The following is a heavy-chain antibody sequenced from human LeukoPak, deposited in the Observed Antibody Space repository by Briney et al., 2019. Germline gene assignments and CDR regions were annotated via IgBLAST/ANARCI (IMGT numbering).Heavy chain of an antibody. CDR1: GFSFSNLG. Sequence: GRSLRLSCAASGFSFSNLGMHWVRQAPGKGLEWVAVISYDGRNKYFADSVKGRLTISRDNSKNTVYLEMNSLRDEDTAVYYCAKDKRGSSGWYDHWGQGTLVIVSS. CDR2: ISYDGRNK. J-gene: IGHJ5*02. V-gene: IGHV3-30*18. CDR3: AKDKRGSSGWYDH. D-gene: IGHD6-19*01.